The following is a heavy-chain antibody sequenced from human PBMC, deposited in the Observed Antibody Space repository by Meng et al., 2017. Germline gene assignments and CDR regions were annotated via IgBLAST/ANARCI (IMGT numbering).Heavy chain of an antibody. Sequence: LSLTCAASGFTFDDYAMHWVRQAPGKGLEWVSGISWNSGSIGYADSVKGRFTISRDNAKNSLYLQMNSLRAEDTALYYCAKDSVRYCSGGSCYSIRTWGQGTLVTVSS. J-gene: IGHJ4*02. D-gene: IGHD2-15*01. V-gene: IGHV3-9*01. CDR1: GFTFDDYA. CDR3: AKDSVRYCSGGSCYSIRT. CDR2: ISWNSGSI.